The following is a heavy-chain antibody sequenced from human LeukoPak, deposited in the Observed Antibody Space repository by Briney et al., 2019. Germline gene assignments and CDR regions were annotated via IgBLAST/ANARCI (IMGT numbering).Heavy chain of an antibody. CDR2: INPGGSSI. CDR1: GFTFSSYW. D-gene: IGHD1-14*01. J-gene: IGHJ4*02. CDR3: ARSNQADDY. V-gene: IGHV3-74*01. Sequence: GGSLRLSCAASGFTFSSYWMNWVRQVPGKGLVWVARINPGGSSITYADSVKGRFTISRDNAKNTLYLQMDSLRAEDTGVYYCARSNQADDYWGQGTLVTVSS.